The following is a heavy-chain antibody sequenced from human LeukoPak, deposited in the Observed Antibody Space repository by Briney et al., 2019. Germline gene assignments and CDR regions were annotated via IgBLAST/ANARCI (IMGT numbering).Heavy chain of an antibody. Sequence: GGSLRLSCAASGFTFSSYGMHWVRQAPGKGLEWVAVISYDGSNKYYADSVKGRFTISRDHSKNTLYLQMNSLRAEDTSVYYCARGHTVTKNLDYWGQGTLVTVSS. D-gene: IGHD4-17*01. J-gene: IGHJ4*02. CDR2: ISYDGSNK. V-gene: IGHV3-30*03. CDR1: GFTFSSYG. CDR3: ARGHTVTKNLDY.